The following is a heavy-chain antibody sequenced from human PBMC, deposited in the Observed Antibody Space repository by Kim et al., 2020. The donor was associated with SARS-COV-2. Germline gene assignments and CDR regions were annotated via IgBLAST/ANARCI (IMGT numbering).Heavy chain of an antibody. CDR3: ARETRSYWVDY. D-gene: IGHD3-10*01. Sequence: THTQPALKSRVTISVDTSKNQFSLKLSSVTAADTAVYYCARETRSYWVDYWGQGTLVTVSS. V-gene: IGHV4-39*07. CDR2: T. J-gene: IGHJ4*02.